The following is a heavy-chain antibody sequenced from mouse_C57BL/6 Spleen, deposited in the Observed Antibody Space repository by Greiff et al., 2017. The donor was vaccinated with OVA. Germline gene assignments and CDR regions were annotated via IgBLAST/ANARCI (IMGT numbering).Heavy chain of an antibody. D-gene: IGHD2-1*01. V-gene: IGHV1-53*01. J-gene: IGHJ3*01. CDR3: ARERGNQAWFAY. CDR1: GYTFTSYW. Sequence: QVQLKQSGTELVKPGASVKLSCKASGYTFTSYWMHWVKQRPGQGLEWIGNINPSNGGTNYNEKFKSKATLTVDKSSSTAYMQLSSLTSEDSAVYYCARERGNQAWFAYWGQGTLVTVSA. CDR2: INPSNGGT.